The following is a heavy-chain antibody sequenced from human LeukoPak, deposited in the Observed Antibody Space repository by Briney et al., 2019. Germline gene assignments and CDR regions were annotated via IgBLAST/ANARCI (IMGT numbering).Heavy chain of an antibody. CDR1: GYTFTGYY. Sequence: ASVKVSCKASGYTFTGYYMHWVRQAPGQGLEWMGRINPNSGGTNYAQKFQGRVTMTRDTSISTAYMELSRLRSDDTAVYYCARDFWAGYSGYDPLDYWGQGTLVTVSS. CDR3: ARDFWAGYSGYDPLDY. CDR2: INPNSGGT. J-gene: IGHJ4*02. D-gene: IGHD5-12*01. V-gene: IGHV1-2*06.